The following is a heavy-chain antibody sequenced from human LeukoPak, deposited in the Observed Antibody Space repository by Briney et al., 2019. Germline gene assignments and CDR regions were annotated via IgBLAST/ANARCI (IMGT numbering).Heavy chain of an antibody. J-gene: IGHJ5*02. CDR3: ARGSYDILTGYFNWFDP. Sequence: GASVKVSCKASGYTFTSYDISWVRQAPGQGLEWMGWISAYNGNTNYAQKLQGRVTMTTDTSTSTAYMELRSLRSDDTAVYYCARGSYDILTGYFNWFDPWGQGTLVTVSS. V-gene: IGHV1-18*04. D-gene: IGHD3-9*01. CDR1: GYTFTSYD. CDR2: ISAYNGNT.